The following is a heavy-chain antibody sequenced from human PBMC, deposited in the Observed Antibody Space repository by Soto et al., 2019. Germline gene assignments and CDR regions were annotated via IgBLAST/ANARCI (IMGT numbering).Heavy chain of an antibody. D-gene: IGHD2-2*01. Sequence: PGGSLRLSCAASGFTFSSYGMHWVRQAPGKGLEWVAVISYDGSNKYYADSVKGRFAISRDNSKNTLYLQMNSLRAEDTAVYYCAKGLGRYDIVVVPAAGYWGQGTLVTVSS. J-gene: IGHJ4*02. CDR2: ISYDGSNK. CDR3: AKGLGRYDIVVVPAAGY. V-gene: IGHV3-30*18. CDR1: GFTFSSYG.